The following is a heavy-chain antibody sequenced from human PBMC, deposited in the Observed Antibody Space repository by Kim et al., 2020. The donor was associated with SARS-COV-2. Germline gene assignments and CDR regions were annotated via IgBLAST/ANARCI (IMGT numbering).Heavy chain of an antibody. CDR2: ISFDGSNK. CDR3: GGADGSVTLVGYYYNM. Sequence: GGSLRLSCAASGFTFSIYGMHWVRQAPGKGLEWVAVISFDGSNKYYADSVRGRFTFSRDNSKNTVHLQMNSLRAEDTAGGGGGGADGSVTLVGYYYNM. V-gene: IGHV3-30*03. D-gene: IGHD3-10*01. J-gene: IGHJ6*03. CDR1: GFTFSIYG.